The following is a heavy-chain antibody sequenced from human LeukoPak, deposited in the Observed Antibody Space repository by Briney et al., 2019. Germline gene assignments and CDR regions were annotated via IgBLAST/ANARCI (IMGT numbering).Heavy chain of an antibody. Sequence: ASVKVSCKASGYTFTSYYMHWVRQAPGQGLEWMGIINPSGGSTSYAQKFQGRVTMTRDTSTSTVYMELSSLRSEDTAVYYCARWGLIAAAGTAYYYGMDVWGQGTTVTVSS. V-gene: IGHV1-46*01. D-gene: IGHD6-13*01. CDR1: GYTFTSYY. J-gene: IGHJ6*02. CDR3: ARWGLIAAAGTAYYYGMDV. CDR2: INPSGGST.